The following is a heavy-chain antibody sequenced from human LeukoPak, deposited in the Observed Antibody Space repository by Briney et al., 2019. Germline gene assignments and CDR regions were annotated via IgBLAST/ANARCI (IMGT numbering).Heavy chain of an antibody. CDR2: INHSGST. J-gene: IGHJ4*02. V-gene: IGHV4-34*01. Sequence: SETLSLTCAVYGGSFSGYYWSWIRQPPGKGLEWIGEINHSGSTNYNPSLKSRVTISVDTSKNQFSLKLSSVTAADTAVYYCARGIFGGWYGYWGQGTLVTVSS. CDR1: GGSFSGYY. D-gene: IGHD6-19*01. CDR3: ARGIFGGWYGY.